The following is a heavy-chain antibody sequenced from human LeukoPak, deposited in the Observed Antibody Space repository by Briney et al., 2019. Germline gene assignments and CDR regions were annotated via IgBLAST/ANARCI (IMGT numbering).Heavy chain of an antibody. CDR3: ARVGKSGSYPFDY. D-gene: IGHD1-26*01. Sequence: GGSLRLSCAASGFLFSDHYMTWVRQAPGRGLEWLANIKQDGSEQYYVDSVKGRFTISRDNAKNSLYLQMNSLRAGDTAVYYCARVGKSGSYPFDYWGQGSLVTVSS. J-gene: IGHJ4*02. V-gene: IGHV3-7*05. CDR1: GFLFSDHY. CDR2: IKQDGSEQ.